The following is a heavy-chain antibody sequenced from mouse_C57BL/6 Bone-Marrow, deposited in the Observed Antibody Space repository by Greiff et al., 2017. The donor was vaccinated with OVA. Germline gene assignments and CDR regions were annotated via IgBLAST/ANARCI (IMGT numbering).Heavy chain of an antibody. CDR3: TRDRDYDAFAY. D-gene: IGHD2-4*01. CDR2: ISNGGGST. Sequence: EVKLVESGGGLVQPGGSLKLSCAASGFTFSDYYMYWVRQTPEKRLEWVAYISNGGGSTYYPDTVKGRFTISRDNARNTLYLQMSSLKSEDTAMYYCTRDRDYDAFAYWGQGTLVTVSA. CDR1: GFTFSDYY. V-gene: IGHV5-12*01. J-gene: IGHJ3*01.